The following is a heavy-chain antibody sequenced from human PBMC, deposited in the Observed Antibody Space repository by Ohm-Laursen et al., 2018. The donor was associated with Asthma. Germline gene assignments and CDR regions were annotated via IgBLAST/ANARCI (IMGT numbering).Heavy chain of an antibody. CDR2: ISANGGRK. D-gene: IGHD3-22*01. CDR1: GFTFSSDA. V-gene: IGHV3-23*01. CDR3: AKGSNYYDSSGYYYFDY. J-gene: IGHJ4*02. Sequence: SLRLSCAASGFTFSSDAMSWVRQAPGKGLEWVSGISANGGRKYYPDSVKGRFTISRDNSKNTLYLQMNSLRAEDTAVYYCAKGSNYYDSSGYYYFDYWGQGTLVTVSS.